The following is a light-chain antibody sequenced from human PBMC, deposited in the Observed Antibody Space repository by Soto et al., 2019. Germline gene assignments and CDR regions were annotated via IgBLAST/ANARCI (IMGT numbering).Light chain of an antibody. CDR2: GT. J-gene: IGKJ4*01. V-gene: IGKV3-20*01. CDR1: QSVSSSF. CDR3: QQYGSSSLS. Sequence: EIVLTQSPGTLSLSPGERATLSCRASQSVSSSFLAWYQQKPGQAPRLLIYGTRRAPGIPDTFSGSGSGTDFTLTISRLEPEDFAVYYCQQYGSSSLSFGGGTKVDIK.